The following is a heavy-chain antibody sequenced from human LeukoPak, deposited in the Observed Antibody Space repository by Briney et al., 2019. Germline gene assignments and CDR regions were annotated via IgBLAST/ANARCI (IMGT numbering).Heavy chain of an antibody. Sequence: GGSLRLSCAASGFTFSSYAMSWVRQAPGKGLDWVSTISGSGGSTYYADSVKGRFTISRVNSKNTLYLQMNSLRAEDTAVYYCAKDRRGATTLYYFDYWGQGTLVTVSS. CDR1: GFTFSSYA. J-gene: IGHJ4*02. CDR3: AKDRRGATTLYYFDY. CDR2: ISGSGGST. V-gene: IGHV3-23*01. D-gene: IGHD1-26*01.